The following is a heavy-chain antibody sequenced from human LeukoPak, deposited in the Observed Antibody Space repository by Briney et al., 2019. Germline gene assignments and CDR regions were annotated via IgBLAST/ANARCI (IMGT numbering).Heavy chain of an antibody. D-gene: IGHD1-14*01. CDR2: IDHSGST. CDR3: ARSLLRKFDY. J-gene: IGHJ4*02. CDR1: CGSFSGYY. Sequence: SETLSLTCAVYCGSFSGYYWSWIRQPPGKGLEWIGEIDHSGSTNYNPSLKSRVTISVDTSKNQFSLKLSSVTVADTAVYYCARSLLRKFDYWGQGTLVTVSS. V-gene: IGHV4-34*01.